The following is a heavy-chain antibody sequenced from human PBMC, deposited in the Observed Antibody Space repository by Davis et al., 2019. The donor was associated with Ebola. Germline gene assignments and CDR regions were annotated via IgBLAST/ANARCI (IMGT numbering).Heavy chain of an antibody. J-gene: IGHJ6*02. Sequence: SETLSLTCAVSGGSISSSNWWSWVRQPPGKGLGWIGEIYHSGSTNYNPSLKSRVTISVDTSKNQFSLKLSSVTAADTAVYYCARLSGVVVVPAALRYYYGMDVWGQGTTVTVSS. CDR3: ARLSGVVVVPAALRYYYGMDV. CDR2: IYHSGST. D-gene: IGHD2-2*01. V-gene: IGHV4-4*02. CDR1: GGSISSSNW.